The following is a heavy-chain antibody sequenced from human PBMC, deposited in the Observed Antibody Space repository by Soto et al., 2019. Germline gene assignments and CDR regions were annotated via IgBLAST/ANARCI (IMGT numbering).Heavy chain of an antibody. CDR2: INPKSGGT. CDR3: ARGDSTDCSNGVCSFFYNHDMDV. Sequence: ASVKVSCKASGYSFTDYHIHWVRQAPGQGLEWLGRINPKSGGTSTAQKFQGWVTMTTDTSISTTSMELTRLTSDDTAIYYCARGDSTDCSNGVCSFFYNHDMDVWGQGTTVTVSS. CDR1: GYSFTDYH. V-gene: IGHV1-2*04. J-gene: IGHJ6*02. D-gene: IGHD2-8*01.